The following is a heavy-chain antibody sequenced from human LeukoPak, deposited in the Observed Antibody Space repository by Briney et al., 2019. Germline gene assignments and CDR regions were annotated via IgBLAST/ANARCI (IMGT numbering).Heavy chain of an antibody. Sequence: PGGSLRLSCAASGFTFSRHGMHWVRQGPGKGLELVTFISFDGSNKYYADSVKGRFTISRDNSKSTLSLQMNSLRAEDTAVYYCARWTGADSDGTYDYWGQGTLVTVSS. V-gene: IGHV3-33*01. CDR3: ARWTGADSDGTYDY. CDR2: ISFDGSNK. D-gene: IGHD2-21*02. CDR1: GFTFSRHG. J-gene: IGHJ4*02.